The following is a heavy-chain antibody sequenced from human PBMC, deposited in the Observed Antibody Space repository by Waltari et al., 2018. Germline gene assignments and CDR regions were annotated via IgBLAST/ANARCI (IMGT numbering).Heavy chain of an antibody. J-gene: IGHJ6*03. Sequence: QVQVVQSGAEAMRPGASVKVSCKVSRYTPSGFPIHWVRHPRGKGLEWMGRFDRGDAQTTSARKFLGRITMTEDTSTDTAYMELTSLTSDDTGVYYYHLLGRNIVLAGASPSYYSYMDVWGGGTSVTVSS. CDR1: RYTPSGFP. D-gene: IGHD2-15*01. CDR3: HLLGRNIVLAGASPSYYSYMDV. CDR2: FDRGDAQT. V-gene: IGHV1-24*01.